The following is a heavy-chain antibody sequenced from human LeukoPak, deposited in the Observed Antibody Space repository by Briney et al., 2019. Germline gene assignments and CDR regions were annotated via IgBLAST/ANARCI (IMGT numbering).Heavy chain of an antibody. Sequence: GGSLRLSCAASGFTFSSYSMNWVRQAPGKGLEWVSSISSSSSYIYYADSVKGRFTISRDNAKNSLYPQMNSLRAEDTAVYYCARDSLPSYYDFWSGYGAFDIWGQGTMVTVSS. D-gene: IGHD3-3*01. CDR3: ARDSLPSYYDFWSGYGAFDI. CDR2: ISSSSSYI. CDR1: GFTFSSYS. J-gene: IGHJ3*02. V-gene: IGHV3-21*01.